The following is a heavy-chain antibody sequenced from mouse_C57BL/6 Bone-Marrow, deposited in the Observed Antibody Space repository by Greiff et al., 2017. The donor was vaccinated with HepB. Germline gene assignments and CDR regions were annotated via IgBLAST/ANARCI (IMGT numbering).Heavy chain of an antibody. Sequence: EVMLVESEGGLVQPGSSMKLSCTASGFTFSDYYMAWVRQVPEKGLEWVANINYDGSSTYYLDSLKSRFIISRDNAKNILYLQMSSLKSEDTATYYCARDTGYYGSSSPGAMDYWGQGTSVTVSS. D-gene: IGHD1-1*01. V-gene: IGHV5-16*01. J-gene: IGHJ4*01. CDR3: ARDTGYYGSSSPGAMDY. CDR1: GFTFSDYY. CDR2: INYDGSST.